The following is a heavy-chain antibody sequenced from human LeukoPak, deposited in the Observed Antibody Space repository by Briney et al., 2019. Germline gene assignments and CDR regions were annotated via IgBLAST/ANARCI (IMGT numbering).Heavy chain of an antibody. CDR1: GYTLTELS. CDR3: ARTPYTSGLLFYFDN. Sequence: VASVKVSCKVSGYTLTELSMHWVRQAPGRGLEWMGRINPGDGSTVYAQKFLGRVTMARDTSTTTVYMELSSLGSDDTAIYFCARTPYTSGLLFYFDNWGQGTLVTVSS. CDR2: INPGDGST. D-gene: IGHD5-18*01. J-gene: IGHJ4*02. V-gene: IGHV1-46*01.